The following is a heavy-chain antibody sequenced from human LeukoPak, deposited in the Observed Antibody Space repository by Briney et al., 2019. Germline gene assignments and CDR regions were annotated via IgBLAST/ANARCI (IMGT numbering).Heavy chain of an antibody. V-gene: IGHV3-7*01. J-gene: IGHJ4*02. Sequence: GGSLRLSCAASGFTFSTYWMSWVRQAPGKGLEWVANIKQDGSEKYYLDSVKGRFTISRDNAKNSLYLQMNSPRAEDTAVYFCTREAAAGIDYWGQGTLVTVSS. CDR3: TREAAAGIDY. D-gene: IGHD6-13*01. CDR2: IKQDGSEK. CDR1: GFTFSTYW.